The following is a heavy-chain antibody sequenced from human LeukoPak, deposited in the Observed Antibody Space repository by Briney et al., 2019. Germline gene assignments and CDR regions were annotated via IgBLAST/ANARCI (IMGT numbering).Heavy chain of an antibody. CDR1: GFTFPHYS. CDR2: IGSGGTTI. Sequence: GGSLRLSCGASGFTFPHYSMHWVRQAPGKGPEWVSYIGSGGTTIFYADSVKGRFTISRDDAKNSLYLQMNTLRDDDTAVYYCVRDFWSGYFDWFDSWGQGTLVTVSP. D-gene: IGHD3-3*01. V-gene: IGHV3-48*02. CDR3: VRDFWSGYFDWFDS. J-gene: IGHJ5*01.